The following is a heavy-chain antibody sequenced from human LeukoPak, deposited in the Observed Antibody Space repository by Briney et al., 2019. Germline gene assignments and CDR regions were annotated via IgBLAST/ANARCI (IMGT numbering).Heavy chain of an antibody. CDR3: ARAYYYDSSGYYEDFDY. CDR2: INPNSGGT. Sequence: ASVKVSCKASGYTFTGYYMHWVRQAPGQGLEWMGRINPNSGGTNYAQKFQGRVTMTRDTSISTAYMELSRLRSDGTAVYYCARAYYYDSSGYYEDFDYWGQGTLVTVSS. J-gene: IGHJ4*02. CDR1: GYTFTGYY. D-gene: IGHD3-22*01. V-gene: IGHV1-2*06.